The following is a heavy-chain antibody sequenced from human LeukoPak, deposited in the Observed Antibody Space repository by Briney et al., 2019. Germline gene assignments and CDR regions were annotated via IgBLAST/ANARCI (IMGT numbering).Heavy chain of an antibody. Sequence: GGSLRLSCAASGFTFSSSAMSWVRQVPGKGLEWVANIKQDESEKYYVDSVKGRFTISRDNAKNSLYLQMNSLRAEDTAVYYCVRAMDVWGQGTTVTVSS. J-gene: IGHJ6*02. CDR1: GFTFSSSA. CDR2: IKQDESEK. CDR3: VRAMDV. V-gene: IGHV3-7*04.